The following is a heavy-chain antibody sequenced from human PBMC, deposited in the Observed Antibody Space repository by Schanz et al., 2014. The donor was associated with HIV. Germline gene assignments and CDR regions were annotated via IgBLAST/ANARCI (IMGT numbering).Heavy chain of an antibody. CDR1: GFPFAAYA. V-gene: IGHV3-33*06. CDR2: IWFDGRNK. Sequence: VLLVESGGGFVQPGGSLRLSCATSGFPFAAYAMTWVRQAPGKGLEWVAVIWFDGRNKYYGDSVKGRFMISRDNSNNTLYLQMNSLRAEDTAVYYCAKDRNYYDNRYLGKGNYYYYYGMDVWGQGTTVTVSS. CDR3: AKDRNYYDNRYLGKGNYYYYYGMDV. J-gene: IGHJ6*02. D-gene: IGHD3-22*01.